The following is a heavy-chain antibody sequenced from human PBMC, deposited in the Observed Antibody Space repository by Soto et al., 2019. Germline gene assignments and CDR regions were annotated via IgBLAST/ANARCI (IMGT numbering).Heavy chain of an antibody. V-gene: IGHV3-48*04. CDR3: ARVLSS. J-gene: IGHJ4*02. CDR2: ISSSSSTI. CDR1: GFTFSRYG. Sequence: GGSLRLSCAASGFTFSRYGMNWVRQAPGKGPEWVAYISSSSSTIYYADSVKGRFTISRDNAKNTLYLQMNSLRAEDTAVYYCARVLSSWGQGTLVTVSS.